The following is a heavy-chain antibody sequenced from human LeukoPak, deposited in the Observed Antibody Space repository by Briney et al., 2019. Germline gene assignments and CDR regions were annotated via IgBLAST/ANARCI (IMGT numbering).Heavy chain of an antibody. V-gene: IGHV4-59*01. Sequence: SETLSLTCTVSGGSMSSYYWSCIRQPPGKGLEWIGYIYYSGSTNYNPSLKSRVTISVDTSKNQFSLKLSSVTAADTAVYYCARVGPQQLALYYYYYMDVWGKGTTVTVSS. CDR3: ARVGPQQLALYYYYYMDV. CDR2: IYYSGST. CDR1: GGSMSSYY. D-gene: IGHD6-6*01. J-gene: IGHJ6*03.